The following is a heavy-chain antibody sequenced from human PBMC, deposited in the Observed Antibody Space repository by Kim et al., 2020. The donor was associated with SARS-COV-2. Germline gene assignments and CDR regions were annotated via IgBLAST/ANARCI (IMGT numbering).Heavy chain of an antibody. CDR3: AQSWLDWLPAY. D-gene: IGHD6-19*01. Sequence: THYASSVKSRFTISRDNSRNTLYLQITSLRADDTAVCYCAQSWLDWLPAYWGQGALVAVSS. V-gene: IGHV3-23*01. CDR2: T. J-gene: IGHJ4*02.